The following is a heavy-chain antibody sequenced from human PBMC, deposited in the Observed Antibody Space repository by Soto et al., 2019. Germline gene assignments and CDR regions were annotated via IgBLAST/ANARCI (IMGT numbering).Heavy chain of an antibody. Sequence: QVQLVQSGAEVRKPGSSVKVSCEASGGSFNNYVISWLRQAPGQGLEWMGGIIPNYEAANYAQKFRGRLTITADKATNTAYMELSSLRSEDTAMYFCARGESSDTGDDVWGQGTLVTVSS. D-gene: IGHD3-22*01. V-gene: IGHV1-69*06. J-gene: IGHJ4*02. CDR1: GGSFNNYV. CDR2: IIPNYEAA. CDR3: ARGESSDTGDDV.